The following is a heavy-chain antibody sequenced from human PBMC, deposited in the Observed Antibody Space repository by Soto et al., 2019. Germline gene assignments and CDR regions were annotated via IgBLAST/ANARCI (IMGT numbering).Heavy chain of an antibody. CDR1: GFTFSDYY. Sequence: PGGPLRLSYEGSGFTFSDYYISWIRQAPGKGLEWISYSSNSGTFSRYADSVKGRFSISRDNTKNLLYLQMNSLRAEDTAVYYCARSGDNYNRLDYWGQGTPVTVSS. CDR2: SSNSGTFS. V-gene: IGHV3-11*06. D-gene: IGHD1-1*01. J-gene: IGHJ4*02. CDR3: ARSGDNYNRLDY.